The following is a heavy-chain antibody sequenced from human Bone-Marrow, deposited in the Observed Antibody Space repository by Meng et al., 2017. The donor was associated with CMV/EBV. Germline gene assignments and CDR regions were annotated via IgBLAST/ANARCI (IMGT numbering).Heavy chain of an antibody. CDR1: GYTFTGYY. D-gene: IGHD1-1*01. Sequence: ASVKVSCKASGYTFTGYYMHWVRQAPGQGLEWMGWINPNSGGTNYAQKFQGRVTMTRDTPISTAYMELSRLRSDDTAVYYCAGVARARDWRNWFDPWGQGTLVTVSS. CDR3: AGVARARDWRNWFDP. CDR2: INPNSGGT. V-gene: IGHV1-2*02. J-gene: IGHJ5*02.